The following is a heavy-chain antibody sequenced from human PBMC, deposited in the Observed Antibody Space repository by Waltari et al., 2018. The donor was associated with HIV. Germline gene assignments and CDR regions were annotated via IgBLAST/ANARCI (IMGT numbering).Heavy chain of an antibody. Sequence: QVQLQESGPGLVKPSQTLSLTCTVSGGSISSGSYYWSWIRQPAGKGLEWIGRIYTSGSTNYNPSLKSRVTISVDTSKNQFSLKLSSVTAADTAVYYCARDWAGSGSYGRYYYYYYGMDVWGQGTTVTVSS. V-gene: IGHV4-61*02. CDR2: IYTSGST. D-gene: IGHD3-10*01. CDR1: GGSISSGSYY. J-gene: IGHJ6*02. CDR3: ARDWAGSGSYGRYYYYYYGMDV.